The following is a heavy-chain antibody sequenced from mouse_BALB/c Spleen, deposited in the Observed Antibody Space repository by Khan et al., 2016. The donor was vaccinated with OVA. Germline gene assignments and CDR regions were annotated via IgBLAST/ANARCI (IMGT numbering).Heavy chain of an antibody. CDR2: IYPGSGIT. V-gene: IGHV1-81*01. D-gene: IGHD2-10*02. CDR1: GYTFTDYI. Sequence: QVQLQQSGPELVKPGASVKMSCKASGYTFTDYIISWVKQRTGQGLEWIGEIYPGSGITYYNEKFNDKATLTADKSSNTAYMQLSSLTSEDSAVYFCAREGGLGGMFYYLGQGTTLTVSS. CDR3: AREGGLGGMFYY. J-gene: IGHJ2*01.